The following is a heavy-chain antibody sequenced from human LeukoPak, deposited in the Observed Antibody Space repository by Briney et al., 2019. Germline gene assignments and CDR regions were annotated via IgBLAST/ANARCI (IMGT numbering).Heavy chain of an antibody. V-gene: IGHV3-30*04. CDR2: ISYDGSNK. CDR1: GFTFSSYA. CDR3: ARVRGPYDILTGYFDY. J-gene: IGHJ4*02. Sequence: GRSLRLSCAASGFTFSSYAMHWVRQATGKGLEWVAVISYDGSNKYYADSVKGRFTISRDNSKNTLYLQMNSLRAEDTAVYYCARVRGPYDILTGYFDYWGQGTLVTVSS. D-gene: IGHD3-9*01.